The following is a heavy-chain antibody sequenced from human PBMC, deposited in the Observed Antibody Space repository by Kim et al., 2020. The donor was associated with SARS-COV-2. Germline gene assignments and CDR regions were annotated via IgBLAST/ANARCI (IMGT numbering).Heavy chain of an antibody. D-gene: IGHD3-16*01. Sequence: GGSLRLSCAASGFTVSSKYISWVRQAPGKGLEWVSVIYTGGSTDYADSAKGRFTISRDNSKNTVYLQMNSLIAEDTAVYYCGRGNYVDYWGQGTLVTVSS. CDR2: IYTGGST. J-gene: IGHJ4*02. CDR3: GRGNYVDY. CDR1: GFTVSSKY. V-gene: IGHV3-66*01.